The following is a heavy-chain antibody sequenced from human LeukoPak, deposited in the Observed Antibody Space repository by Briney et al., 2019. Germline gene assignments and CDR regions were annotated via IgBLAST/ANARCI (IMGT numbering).Heavy chain of an antibody. J-gene: IGHJ4*02. Sequence: QPGGSLRLSCAASGFTFSSYAMSWARQAPGKGLEWVSAISGSGGSTYYADSVKGRFTISRDNSKNTLYLQMNSLRAEDTAVYYCAKGRLALVAGTSFDYWGQGTLVTVSS. CDR2: ISGSGGST. V-gene: IGHV3-23*01. CDR3: AKGRLALVAGTSFDY. CDR1: GFTFSSYA. D-gene: IGHD6-19*01.